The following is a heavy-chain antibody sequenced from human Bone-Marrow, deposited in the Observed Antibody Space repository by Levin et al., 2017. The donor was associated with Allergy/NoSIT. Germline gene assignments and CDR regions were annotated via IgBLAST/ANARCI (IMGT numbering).Heavy chain of an antibody. J-gene: IGHJ5*02. CDR3: ARERSKSGDYRGTS. D-gene: IGHD4-17*01. CDR2: INSDGSTT. V-gene: IGHV3-74*01. Sequence: GGSLRLSCAASGFTFSNYWMYWVRQAPGKGLVWVSRINSDGSTTDYADSVKGRFTISRDNAKNTLYLQMNSLRAEDTAVYYCARERSKSGDYRGTSWGQGSRVTVSS. CDR1: GFTFSNYW.